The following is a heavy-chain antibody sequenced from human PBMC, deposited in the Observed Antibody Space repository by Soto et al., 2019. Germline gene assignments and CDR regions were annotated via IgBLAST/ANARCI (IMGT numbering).Heavy chain of an antibody. CDR1: GFSFSSYS. CDR3: ASYRTAAADDAFDI. Sequence: XGALRLSCAASGFSFSSYSMNWVRQAPGKGLEWVSSISSSISYIYYADSVKGRFTISRDKAKNSLYLQMNSLRAEDTAVYYCASYRTAAADDAFDICGQRTMVTVSS. J-gene: IGHJ3*02. D-gene: IGHD6-13*01. V-gene: IGHV3-21*01. CDR2: ISSSISYI.